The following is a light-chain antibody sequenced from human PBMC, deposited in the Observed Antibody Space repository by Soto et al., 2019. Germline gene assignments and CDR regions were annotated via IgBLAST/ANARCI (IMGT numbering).Light chain of an antibody. V-gene: IGKV3-20*01. CDR2: GAS. J-gene: IGKJ2*01. Sequence: EIVLTQSPGTLSFSPGERATLSCRASQSVSSSYLAWYQQRPGQPPRLLIYGASSRATGIPDRFSGSGSGTDFTLIISRLEPEDFAVYYCQQYGSSPPYTFGQGTKLEIK. CDR1: QSVSSSY. CDR3: QQYGSSPPYT.